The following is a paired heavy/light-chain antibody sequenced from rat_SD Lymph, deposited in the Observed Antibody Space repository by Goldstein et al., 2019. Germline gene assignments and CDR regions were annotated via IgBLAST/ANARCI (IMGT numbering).Light chain of an antibody. CDR1: ESVSTG. CDR3: QQSWNDPYT. CDR2: GAS. J-gene: IGKJ2-3*01. Sequence: DTVLTQSPALAVSPGERVTISCRASESVSTGMHWYQQKPGQQPKLLIYGASNLESGVPARFSGSGSGTDFTLTIDPVEADDTATYFCQQSWNDPYTFGAGTKLELK. V-gene: IGKV3S10*01.
Heavy chain of an antibody. V-gene: IGHV5-34*01. CDR1: GFTFSNYG. J-gene: IGHJ2*01. CDR2: ISSGSSYI. D-gene: IGHD1-11*01. CDR3: ARGRVKGDFDY. Sequence: EVQLVESGGGLVQPGRSLKLSCVASGFTFSNYGMNWIRQAPGKGLEWVAYISSGSSYIYYAETVKGRFTISRDNAKNTLYLQMTSLRSEDTALYYCARGRVKGDFDYWGQGVMVTVSS.